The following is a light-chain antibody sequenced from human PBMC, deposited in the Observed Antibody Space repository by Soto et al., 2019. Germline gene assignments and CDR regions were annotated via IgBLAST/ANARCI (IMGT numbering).Light chain of an antibody. CDR1: SGSIASNY. CDR3: QSYDSSNQV. V-gene: IGLV6-57*02. Sequence: NFMLTQPHSVSESPGKTVTISCTGSSGSIASNYVQWYQPRPGSAPTTVIYEDNQRPSGVPDRFSGSIDSSSNSASLTISGLKTEDEADYYCQSYDSSNQVFGGGTKLTV. CDR2: EDN. J-gene: IGLJ3*02.